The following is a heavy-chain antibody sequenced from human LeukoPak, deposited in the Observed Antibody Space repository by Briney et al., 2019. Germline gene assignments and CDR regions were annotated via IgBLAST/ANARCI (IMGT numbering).Heavy chain of an antibody. V-gene: IGHV4-59*06. J-gene: IGHJ4*02. CDR3: ARADVNYGDYVWLRSPFDY. Sequence: SETLSLTCTVSGGSISSYYWSWIRQHPGKGLEWIGYIYYSGTTYYNPSLKSRVTISIDASKNQFSLKLSSVTAADTAVYYCARADVNYGDYVWLRSPFDYWGQGTLVTVSS. CDR1: GGSISSYY. D-gene: IGHD4-17*01. CDR2: IYYSGTT.